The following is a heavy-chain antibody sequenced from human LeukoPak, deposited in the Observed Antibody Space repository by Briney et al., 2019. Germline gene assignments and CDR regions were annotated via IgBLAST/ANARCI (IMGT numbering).Heavy chain of an antibody. V-gene: IGHV4-34*01. CDR2: INHSGST. D-gene: IGHD6-13*01. Sequence: SETLSLTCAVYGGSFSGYYWSWIRQPLGKGLEWIGEINHSGSTNYNPSLKSRVTISVDTSKNQFSLKLSSVTAADTAVYYCARRHGRYSSSWYYFDYWGQGTLVTVSS. CDR3: ARRHGRYSSSWYYFDY. CDR1: GGSFSGYY. J-gene: IGHJ4*02.